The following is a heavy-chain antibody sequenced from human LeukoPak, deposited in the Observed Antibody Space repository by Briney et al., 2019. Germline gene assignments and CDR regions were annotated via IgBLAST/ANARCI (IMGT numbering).Heavy chain of an antibody. CDR2: INPGGGST. Sequence: ASVKVSCKASGYTFTSYYMHWVRQAPGQGLEWMGIINPGGGSTSYAQKLQGRVTMTRDTSTSTVYMELSSLRSEDTAVYYCARGAGSWYSGYWGQGTLVTVSS. D-gene: IGHD6-13*01. CDR3: ARGAGSWYSGY. J-gene: IGHJ4*02. CDR1: GYTFTSYY. V-gene: IGHV1-46*01.